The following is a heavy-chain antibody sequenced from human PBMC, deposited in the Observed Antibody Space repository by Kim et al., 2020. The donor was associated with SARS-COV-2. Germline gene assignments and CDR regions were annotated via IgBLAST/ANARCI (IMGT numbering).Heavy chain of an antibody. V-gene: IGHV3-30-3*01. J-gene: IGHJ4*02. Sequence: GGSLRLSCAASGFTFSSYAMHWVRQAPGKGLEWVAVISYDGSNKYYADSVKGRFTISRDNSKNTLYLQMNSLRAEDTAVYYCARDSVWSGYYSGTWGSYFDYWGQGTLVTVSS. CDR3: ARDSVWSGYYSGTWGSYFDY. D-gene: IGHD3-3*01. CDR1: GFTFSSYA. CDR2: ISYDGSNK.